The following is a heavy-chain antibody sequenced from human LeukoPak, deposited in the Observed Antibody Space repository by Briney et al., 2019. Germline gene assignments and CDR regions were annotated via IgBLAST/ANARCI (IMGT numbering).Heavy chain of an antibody. Sequence: GGSLRLSCAASGFTFSSYGMHWVRRAPGKGLEWVAFIRYDGSNKYYADSVKGRFTISRDNSKNTLYLQMNSLRAEDTAVYYCAKDGGFYSSSWYPDWGQGTLVTVSS. CDR1: GFTFSSYG. V-gene: IGHV3-30*02. CDR2: IRYDGSNK. J-gene: IGHJ4*02. D-gene: IGHD6-13*01. CDR3: AKDGGFYSSSWYPD.